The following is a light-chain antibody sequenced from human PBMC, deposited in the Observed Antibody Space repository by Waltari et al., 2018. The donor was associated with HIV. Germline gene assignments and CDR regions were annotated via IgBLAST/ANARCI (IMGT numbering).Light chain of an antibody. CDR2: EVT. CDR1: TSDIHDYNF. CDR3: SSFAGSNKL. Sequence: QSALTQPPSASGSPGESVNMSCTGATSDIHDYNFISWYQQYSGKAPKLIIFEVTKRPSGVPASFSGARSGDTSSLIVSGLQAEDEAVYFCSSFAGSNKLFGGGTKLTVL. V-gene: IGLV2-8*01. J-gene: IGLJ2*01.